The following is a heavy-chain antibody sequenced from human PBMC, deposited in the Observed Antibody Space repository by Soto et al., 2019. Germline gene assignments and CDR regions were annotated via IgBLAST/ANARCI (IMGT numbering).Heavy chain of an antibody. D-gene: IGHD2-21*02. CDR3: AREVVTETTWGSFDS. CDR1: GGGTLSNDA. Sequence: QVHLVQSGADGKKSGSSVRVSCTASGGGTLSNDAISWVRQAPGQGLEWLGRISPFFGTTDYSQSFQGRLTMTADSSTGTVYMDLRSLKSDDTAVYYCAREVVTETTWGSFDSWGQGILVTVSS. V-gene: IGHV1-69*01. CDR2: ISPFFGTT. J-gene: IGHJ4*02.